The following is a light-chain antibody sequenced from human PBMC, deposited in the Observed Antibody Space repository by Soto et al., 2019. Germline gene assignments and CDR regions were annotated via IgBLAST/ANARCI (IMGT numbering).Light chain of an antibody. Sequence: QSVLTQPPSVSGAPGQRVTISCTGSSSNIGAGFDVHWYHQIAGTAPKLLIYGNSNRPSGVPDRISASRSGTAASLAISGLRSEDEAFYYCAAWDDSLNAWVFGGGTKVTVL. J-gene: IGLJ3*02. CDR1: SSNIGAGFD. CDR2: GNS. V-gene: IGLV1-40*01. CDR3: AAWDDSLNAWV.